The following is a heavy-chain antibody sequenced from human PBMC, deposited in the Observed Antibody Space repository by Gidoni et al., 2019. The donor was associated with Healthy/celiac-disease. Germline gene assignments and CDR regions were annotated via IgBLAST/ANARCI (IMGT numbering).Heavy chain of an antibody. CDR2: IYYSGST. Sequence: QLQLQESGPGLVQPSATLSLTCTVSGGPLRSSSSYWGWIRQPPGKGLEWIGSIYYSGSTYYNPSLKSRVTISVDTSKNQFSLKLSSVTAADTAVYYCARVYSGSYYPGVKKYYFDYWGQGTLVTVSS. J-gene: IGHJ4*02. CDR3: ARVYSGSYYPGVKKYYFDY. CDR1: GGPLRSSSSY. D-gene: IGHD1-26*01. V-gene: IGHV4-39*01.